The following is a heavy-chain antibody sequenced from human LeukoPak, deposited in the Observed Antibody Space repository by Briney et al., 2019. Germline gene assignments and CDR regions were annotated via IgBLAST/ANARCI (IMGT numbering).Heavy chain of an antibody. CDR1: GFTFSSYG. J-gene: IGHJ4*02. V-gene: IGHV3-64D*06. CDR3: VKDPQLELNY. CDR2: ITGNGGST. D-gene: IGHD1-7*01. Sequence: GGSLRLSCAASGFTFSSYGMNWVRQAPGKGLETVSAITGNGGSTFYADSVKGRFTISRDNSKNTLFLQMSGLRAEDTAVYYCVKDPQLELNYWGQGTLVTVSS.